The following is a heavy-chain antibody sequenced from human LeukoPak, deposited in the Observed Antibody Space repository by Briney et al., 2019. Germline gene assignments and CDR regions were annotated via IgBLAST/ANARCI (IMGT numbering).Heavy chain of an antibody. CDR2: ISGSGGRT. CDR1: GFTFSSYA. Sequence: GSSLRLSCAASGFTFSSYAISSVRQAPGKGLECVSAISGSGGRTYYADSVKGRFTISRDNSKNTLYLQMNSLRAEDTAVYYCAKEVDTAMATDYWGQGTLVTVSS. V-gene: IGHV3-23*01. D-gene: IGHD5-18*01. J-gene: IGHJ4*02. CDR3: AKEVDTAMATDY.